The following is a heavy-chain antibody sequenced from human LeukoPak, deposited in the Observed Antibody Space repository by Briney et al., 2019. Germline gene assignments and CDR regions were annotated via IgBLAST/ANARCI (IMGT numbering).Heavy chain of an antibody. D-gene: IGHD3-10*01. V-gene: IGHV1-2*02. CDR2: INPNSGGT. CDR3: ARFNGRGVSNDY. J-gene: IGHJ4*02. CDR1: GHTFTGYY. Sequence: GASVKVSCKASGHTFTGYYMHWVRQAPGQGLEWMGWINPNSGGTNYAQKFQGRVTMTRDTSISTAYMELSSLRSEDTAVYYCARFNGRGVSNDYWGQGTLVTVSA.